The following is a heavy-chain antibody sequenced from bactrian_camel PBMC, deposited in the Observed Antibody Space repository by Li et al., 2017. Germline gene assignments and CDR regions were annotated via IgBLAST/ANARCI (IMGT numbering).Heavy chain of an antibody. CDR1: GYLYGGNC. CDR3: VIEGGDY. V-gene: IGHV3S54*01. J-gene: IGHJ4*01. CDR2: IYTYDGST. Sequence: HVQLVESGGGSVQTGGPLRLSCQVSGYLYGGNCVGWFRQAPGKEREDVASIYTYDGSTVYGDSVKGRFTIFKDNAKNTLYLQMNSLKSEDTAVYWCVIEGGDYWGQGTQVTVS.